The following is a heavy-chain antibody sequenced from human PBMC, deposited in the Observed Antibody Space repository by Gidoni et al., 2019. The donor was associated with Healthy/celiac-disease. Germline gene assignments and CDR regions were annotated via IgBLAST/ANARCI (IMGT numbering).Heavy chain of an antibody. V-gene: IGHV3-7*01. D-gene: IGHD4-17*01. J-gene: IGHJ5*02. CDR3: ATYYGDYISNWFDP. CDR2: IKQDGSEK. Sequence: EVQLAESGGALVQPGGSLRLSCAASGFTFSSYWMGWVRQAPGKGLEWVANIKQDGSEKYYVDSVKGRFTISRDNAKNSLYLQMNSLRAEDTAVYYCATYYGDYISNWFDPWGQGTQVTVSS. CDR1: GFTFSSYW.